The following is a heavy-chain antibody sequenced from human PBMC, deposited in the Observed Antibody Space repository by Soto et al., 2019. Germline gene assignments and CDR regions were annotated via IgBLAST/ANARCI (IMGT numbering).Heavy chain of an antibody. CDR1: GGTFSSYT. CDR3: AGGYYDSSGYKEADY. V-gene: IGHV1-69*02. D-gene: IGHD3-22*01. Sequence: QVQLVQSGAEVKKPGSSVKVSCKASGGTFSSYTISWVRQAPGQGLEWMGRIIPILGIANYAQKFQGRVTIXXDXAXXKADMELSSLRSEDTAVYYCAGGYYDSSGYKEADYWGQGTLVTVSS. CDR2: IIPILGIA. J-gene: IGHJ4*02.